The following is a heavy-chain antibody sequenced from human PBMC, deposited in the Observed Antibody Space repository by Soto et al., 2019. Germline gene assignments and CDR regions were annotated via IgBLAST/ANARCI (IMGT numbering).Heavy chain of an antibody. CDR3: AKYMYYDFCLDY. J-gene: IGHJ4*02. D-gene: IGHD3-3*01. CDR1: GFTFSSYA. CDR2: ISGSGGST. Sequence: TGGSLRLSCAASGFTFSSYAMSWVRQAPGKGLEWVSAISGSGGSTYYADSVKGRFTISRDNSKNTLYLQMNSLRAEDTAVYYCAKYMYYDFCLDYWGQGTLVTVSS. V-gene: IGHV3-23*01.